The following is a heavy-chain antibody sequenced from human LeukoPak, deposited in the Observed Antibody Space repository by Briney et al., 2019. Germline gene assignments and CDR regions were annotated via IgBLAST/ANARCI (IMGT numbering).Heavy chain of an antibody. CDR1: GGSLSSYY. CDR2: IYYSGST. Sequence: SETLSLTCTVSGGSLSSYYWSWIRQPPGQGLEWIGYIYYSGSTNYNPSLKSRVTISVDTSKNQFSLKLSSVTAADTAVYYCARRTVTTNAFDNWGQGTMVTVSS. V-gene: IGHV4-59*01. D-gene: IGHD4-17*01. CDR3: ARRTVTTNAFDN. J-gene: IGHJ3*02.